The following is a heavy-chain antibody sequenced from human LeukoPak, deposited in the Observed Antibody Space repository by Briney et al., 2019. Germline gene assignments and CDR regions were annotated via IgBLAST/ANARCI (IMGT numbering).Heavy chain of an antibody. V-gene: IGHV1-8*01. CDR1: GYTFTSYD. J-gene: IGHJ3*02. CDR3: ARFSQAAEAFDI. CDR2: MNPNSGNT. D-gene: IGHD6-13*01. Sequence: ASVKVSCKASGYTFTSYDINWVRQATGQGLEWMGWMNPNSGNTGYAQKFQGRVTMTRNTSISTAYMELSSLRSDDTAVYYCARFSQAAEAFDIWGQGTMVTASS.